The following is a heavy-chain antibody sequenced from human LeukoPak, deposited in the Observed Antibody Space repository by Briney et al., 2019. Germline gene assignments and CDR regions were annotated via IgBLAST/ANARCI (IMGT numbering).Heavy chain of an antibody. Sequence: GGSLRLSCAASGFTFSAYEMHRVRQAPGKGLEWVSYISSSGKSMYYADSVKGRYTISRDNAKNSLYLQMNSLRVEDTAVYSCASWFGSHWGQGTLVTVSS. D-gene: IGHD2-15*01. CDR3: ASWFGSH. CDR1: GFTFSAYE. CDR2: ISSSGKSM. J-gene: IGHJ4*02. V-gene: IGHV3-48*03.